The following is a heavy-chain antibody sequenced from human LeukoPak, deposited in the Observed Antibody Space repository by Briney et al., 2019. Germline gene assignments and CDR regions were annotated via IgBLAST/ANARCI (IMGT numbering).Heavy chain of an antibody. CDR3: AKTGSGYDFWSGYYTDY. CDR2: ISGSGGST. J-gene: IGHJ4*02. D-gene: IGHD3-3*01. V-gene: IGHV3-23*01. CDR1: GFTFSSYA. Sequence: GGSLRLSCAASGFTFSSYAMSWVRQAPGKGLEWVSAISGSGGSTYYADSVKGRFTISRDNSKNTLFLQMNSLRAEDTAVYYCAKTGSGYDFWSGYYTDYWGQGTLVTVSS.